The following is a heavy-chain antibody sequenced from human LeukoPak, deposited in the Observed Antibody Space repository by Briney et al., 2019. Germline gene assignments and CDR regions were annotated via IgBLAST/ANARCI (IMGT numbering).Heavy chain of an antibody. D-gene: IGHD1-26*01. CDR1: GYSISSDYY. J-gene: IGHJ4*02. CDR2: IYHSGST. V-gene: IGHV4-38-2*01. Sequence: PSETLSLTCAVSGYSISSDYYWGWIRQPPGKGLEWIGSIYHSGSTYYNPSLKSRVTMSVDTSKNQFSLKLSSVTAADTAVYYCARSGVGATAQYYFDYWGQGTLVTVSA. CDR3: ARSGVGATAQYYFDY.